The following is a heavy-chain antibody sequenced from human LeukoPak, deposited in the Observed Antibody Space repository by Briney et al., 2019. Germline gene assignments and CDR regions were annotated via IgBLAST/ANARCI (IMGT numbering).Heavy chain of an antibody. Sequence: ASVKVSCKASGYTFTSYDINWVRQATGQGLEWMGWMNPNSDNTGYAQKFQGRVTMTRNTSISTAYMELSSLRSEDTAVYYCAKSLIRRAAAGGYWGQGTLVTVSS. CDR1: GYTFTSYD. CDR2: MNPNSDNT. CDR3: AKSLIRRAAAGGY. V-gene: IGHV1-8*01. D-gene: IGHD6-25*01. J-gene: IGHJ4*02.